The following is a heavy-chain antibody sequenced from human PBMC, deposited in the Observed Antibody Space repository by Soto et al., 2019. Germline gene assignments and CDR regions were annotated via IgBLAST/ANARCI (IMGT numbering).Heavy chain of an antibody. CDR3: ARDSGYSGYDPHGGFDY. CDR2: IYYSGST. V-gene: IGHV4-31*03. Sequence: QVQLQESGPGLVKPSQTLSLTCTVSGGSISSGGYYWSWIRQHPGKGLEWIGYIYYSGSTYYNPSLKSRVTISVDTSKNQFSLKLSSVTAADTAVYYCARDSGYSGYDPHGGFDYWGQGTLVTVSS. D-gene: IGHD5-12*01. CDR1: GGSISSGGYY. J-gene: IGHJ4*02.